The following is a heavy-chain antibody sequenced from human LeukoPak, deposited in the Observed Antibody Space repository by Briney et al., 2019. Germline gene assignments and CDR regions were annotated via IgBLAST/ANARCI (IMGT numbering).Heavy chain of an antibody. Sequence: PGGSLRLSCAASGFTFSSYAMSWVRQAPGKGPQWVSTITGTTHYADSVRGRFTISRDNSKNTLYLQMNNLRVEDTAVYYCAKEKTSSFTWFDPWGQGTLVTVSS. CDR3: AKEKTSSFTWFDP. J-gene: IGHJ5*02. CDR2: ITGTT. V-gene: IGHV3-23*01. CDR1: GFTFSSYA. D-gene: IGHD6-6*01.